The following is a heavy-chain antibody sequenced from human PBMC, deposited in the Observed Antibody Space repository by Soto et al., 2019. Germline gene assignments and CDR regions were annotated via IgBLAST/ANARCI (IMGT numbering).Heavy chain of an antibody. J-gene: IGHJ4*02. Sequence: NPSETLSLTCTVSDNSLTTNKYAWTWIRQNPEKGLEWIGYVYSNGNTRSSPSLQSRVSMSVDTSKSHFSLRLSSVSAADTAVYFCARASYFRPSGSDYFVSWGQGTLVTVSS. D-gene: IGHD3-10*01. CDR3: ARASYFRPSGSDYFVS. CDR1: DNSLTTNKYA. CDR2: VYSNGNT. V-gene: IGHV4-31*03.